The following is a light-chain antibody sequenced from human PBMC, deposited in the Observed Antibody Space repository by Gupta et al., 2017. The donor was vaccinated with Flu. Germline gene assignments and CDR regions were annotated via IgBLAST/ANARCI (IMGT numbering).Light chain of an antibody. Sequence: NCKSSQSILYSSNHENYLAWYQQKPGQPPKLLIYWASTRESGVPDRFSGSGSGTDFTLTISSLQAEDVAVYYCQQYYSTPFTFGPGTKVDIK. J-gene: IGKJ3*01. CDR1: QSILYSSNHENY. CDR3: QQYYSTPFT. CDR2: WAS. V-gene: IGKV4-1*01.